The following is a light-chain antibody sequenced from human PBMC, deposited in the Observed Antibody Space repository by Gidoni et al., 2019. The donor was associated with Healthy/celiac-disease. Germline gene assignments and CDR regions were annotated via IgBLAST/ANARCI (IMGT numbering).Light chain of an antibody. CDR2: GAS. CDR3: QQYNNWPPYT. J-gene: IGKJ2*01. V-gene: IGKV3-15*01. CDR1: QSVNSN. Sequence: EIVMTHSPATLSVSPGERATLSCRASQSVNSNLAWYQQKPGQAPRLLIYGASTRATGIPARFSGSGSGTEFTLTISSLQSEDFAVYYCQQYNNWPPYTFGQGTKLEIK.